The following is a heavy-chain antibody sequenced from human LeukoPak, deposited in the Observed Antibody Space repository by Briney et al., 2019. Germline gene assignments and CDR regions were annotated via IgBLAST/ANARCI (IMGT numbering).Heavy chain of an antibody. CDR3: AKDLSWGYFDC. CDR2: ISGSGGGT. CDR1: GFTFSSYA. V-gene: IGHV3-23*01. D-gene: IGHD1-26*01. Sequence: GGSLRLSCAASGFTFSSYAMSWVRQAPGKGLDWVSTISGSGGGTYYADSVKGRFTISRDNSKNTLFLQMNSLRAKDTAVYYCAKDLSWGYFDCWGQGTLVTVSS. J-gene: IGHJ4*02.